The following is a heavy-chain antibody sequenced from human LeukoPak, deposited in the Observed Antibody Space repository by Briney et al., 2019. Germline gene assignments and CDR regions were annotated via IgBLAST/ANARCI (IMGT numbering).Heavy chain of an antibody. D-gene: IGHD3-16*01. Sequence: GGSLRLSCAASGFTFSSYGMHWVRQAPGKGLEWVAVTSYDGSVQYYEDSVKGRFTISRDNSKNTLYLQMNSLRAEDTAVYYCAKEVGALSGLAAFDIWGQGTTVTVSS. CDR3: AKEVGALSGLAAFDI. CDR1: GFTFSSYG. V-gene: IGHV3-30*18. J-gene: IGHJ3*02. CDR2: TSYDGSVQ.